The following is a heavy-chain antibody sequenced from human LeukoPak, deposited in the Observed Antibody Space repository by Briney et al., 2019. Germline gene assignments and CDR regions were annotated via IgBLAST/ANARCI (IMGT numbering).Heavy chain of an antibody. CDR1: GYTFTNYD. D-gene: IGHD3-10*01. Sequence: GASVKVSCKVSGYTFTNYDINWVRQATGQGLEWMGWMNPNSGNTGYAQKFQGRVTMTRNTSISTAYMELSSLRSEDTAVYYCARGSTMVRGQGDYWGQGTLVTVSS. J-gene: IGHJ4*02. CDR3: ARGSTMVRGQGDY. V-gene: IGHV1-8*01. CDR2: MNPNSGNT.